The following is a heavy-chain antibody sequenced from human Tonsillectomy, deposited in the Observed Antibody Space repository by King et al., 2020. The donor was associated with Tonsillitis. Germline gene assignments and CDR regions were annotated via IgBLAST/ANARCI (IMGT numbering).Heavy chain of an antibody. J-gene: IGHJ6*02. CDR1: GYSFTSYW. CDR2: IDPSDSYS. CDR3: ARLRTVNPYGVDV. Sequence: QLVQSGAEVKKPGESLRISCKDSGYSFTSYWISWVRQLPGKGLEWMGTIDPSDSYSDYSPSFQGHVTISADKSISTAYLQWGSLKASDTAMYYCARLRTVNPYGVDVWGQGTTVTVSS. V-gene: IGHV5-10-1*03. D-gene: IGHD4-17*01.